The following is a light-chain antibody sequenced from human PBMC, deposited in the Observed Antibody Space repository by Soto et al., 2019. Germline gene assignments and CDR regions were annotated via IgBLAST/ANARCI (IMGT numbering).Light chain of an antibody. J-gene: IGLJ1*01. Sequence: QSALTQPASVSGSPGQSITISFTGTSSDIGGYNFVSWYQHHQGKAPKLMIFAVSNRPSGVSNRFSGSKSGNTASLTISGLQPEDEAYYCCYSYTGSSTNVFGSGTKVTVL. CDR2: AVS. V-gene: IGLV2-14*01. CDR1: SSDIGGYNF. CDR3: YSYTGSSTNV.